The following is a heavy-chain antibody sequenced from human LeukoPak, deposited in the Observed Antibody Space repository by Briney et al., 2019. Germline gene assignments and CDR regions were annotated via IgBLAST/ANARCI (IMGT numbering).Heavy chain of an antibody. CDR1: GYTLTGYY. J-gene: IGHJ4*02. Sequence: ASVKVSCKASGYTLTGYYMHWVRQAPGQGLEWMGIINPSGGSTSYAQKFQGRVTMTRDMSTSTVYMELSSLRSEDTAVYYCARAYMTATRHFDSWGQGTLVTVSS. D-gene: IGHD2-21*02. CDR3: ARAYMTATRHFDS. CDR2: INPSGGST. V-gene: IGHV1-46*01.